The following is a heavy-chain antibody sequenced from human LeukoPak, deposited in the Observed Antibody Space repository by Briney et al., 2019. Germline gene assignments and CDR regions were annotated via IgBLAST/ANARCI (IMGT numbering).Heavy chain of an antibody. V-gene: IGHV3-23*01. CDR1: GFTFSSYA. Sequence: GGSLRLSCAASGFTFSSYAMSWVRQAPGKGLEWVSAISGSGGSTYYADSVKGRFTISRDNSKNTLYLQMNSLRAEDTTVYYCAKEGNWIPATNWFDPWGQGTLVTVSS. J-gene: IGHJ5*02. CDR3: AKEGNWIPATNWFDP. D-gene: IGHD1-1*01. CDR2: ISGSGGST.